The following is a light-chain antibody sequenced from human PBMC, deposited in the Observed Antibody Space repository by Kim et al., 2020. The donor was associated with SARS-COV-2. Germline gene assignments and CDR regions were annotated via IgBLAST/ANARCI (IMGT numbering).Light chain of an antibody. J-gene: IGLJ1*01. CDR2: DVS. Sequence: GYLITIPCTGTSSDVSGYNYVSCYQQHHGKSPKLMIYDVSKRPSGVSNRFSGSKSGNTASLTISGLHAEDEADYYCSSYTSSSTYVFGTGTKVTVL. V-gene: IGLV2-14*04. CDR3: SSYTSSSTYV. CDR1: SSDVSGYNY.